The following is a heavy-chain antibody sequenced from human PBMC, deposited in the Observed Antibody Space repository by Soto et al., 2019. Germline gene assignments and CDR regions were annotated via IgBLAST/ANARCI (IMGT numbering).Heavy chain of an antibody. CDR2: IYWDDDK. CDR3: AHTVSYYDSSGYYYFDY. D-gene: IGHD3-22*01. CDR1: GFSLSTSGVG. Sequence: SGPTLVKPTQTLTLTCTFSGFSLSTSGVGVGWIRQPPGKALEWLALIYWDDDKRYSPSLKSRLTITKDTSKNQVVLTMTNMDPVDTTTYYCAHTVSYYDSSGYYYFDYWGQGTLVTVSS. J-gene: IGHJ4*02. V-gene: IGHV2-5*02.